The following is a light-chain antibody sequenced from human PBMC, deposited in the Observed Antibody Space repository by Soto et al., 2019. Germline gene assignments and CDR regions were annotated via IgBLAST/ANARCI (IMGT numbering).Light chain of an antibody. CDR3: QQRSNWPLT. Sequence: ELVLTQSPATLSLSPGERATLSCRASQSISSYLAWYQQKPGQAPRLIIYDTPNRATGIPARFSGSGSGTDFTLTISSLEPEDFAIYYCQQRSNWPLTFGPGTKVDIK. J-gene: IGKJ3*01. V-gene: IGKV3-11*01. CDR1: QSISSY. CDR2: DTP.